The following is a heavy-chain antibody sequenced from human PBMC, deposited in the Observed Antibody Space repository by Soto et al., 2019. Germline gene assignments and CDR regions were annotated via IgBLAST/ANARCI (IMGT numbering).Heavy chain of an antibody. Sequence: SETLSLTCSVSGGSFSSDSFIWSWVRQFPGKGLEWIGYIYYSGTTYYNPSLRSRVIMSVDTSKNQFSLKLSSVTAADTAVYYCARDHKWDGMDVWGQGTTVTASS. J-gene: IGHJ6*02. CDR1: GGSFSSDSFI. CDR3: ARDHKWDGMDV. CDR2: IYYSGTT. V-gene: IGHV4-31*03. D-gene: IGHD1-26*01.